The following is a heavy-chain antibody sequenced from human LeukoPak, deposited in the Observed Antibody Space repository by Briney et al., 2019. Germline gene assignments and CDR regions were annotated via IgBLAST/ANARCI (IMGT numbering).Heavy chain of an antibody. CDR1: GVSISSGSHY. CDR3: ARDAPGIAAAGVY. V-gene: IGHV4-61*02. D-gene: IGHD6-13*01. CDR2: IYTTGSTTGST. Sequence: SETLSLTCTVSGVSISSGSHYWNWIRQPAGKGLEWIGRIYTTGSTTGSTTYNPSLKSRVTISIDRSKTHFSLELSSVTAADTAVYYCARDAPGIAAAGVYWGQGTLVTVS. J-gene: IGHJ4*02.